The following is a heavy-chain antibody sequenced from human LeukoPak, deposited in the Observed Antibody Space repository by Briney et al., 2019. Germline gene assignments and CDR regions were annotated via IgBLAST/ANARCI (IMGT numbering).Heavy chain of an antibody. Sequence: QPGRSLRLSCAASGFTFDDYAMHWVRQAPGKGLEWVSAISGSGGSTYYADSVKGRFTISRDNSKNTLYLQMNSLRAEDTAVYYCAKDLYSYGYYYYYMDVWGKGNPGHRLL. CDR1: GFTFDDYA. D-gene: IGHD5-18*01. CDR2: ISGSGGST. V-gene: IGHV3-23*01. J-gene: IGHJ6*03. CDR3: AKDLYSYGYYYYYMDV.